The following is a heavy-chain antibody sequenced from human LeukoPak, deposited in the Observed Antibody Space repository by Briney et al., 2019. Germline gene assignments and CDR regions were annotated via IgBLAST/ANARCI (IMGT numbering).Heavy chain of an antibody. V-gene: IGHV4-39*07. CDR1: GGSITSSSYY. Sequence: PSETLSLTCSVSGGSITSSSYYWGWIRQPPEKGLEWIGEINHSGSTNYNPSLKSRVTFSVDTSKNQFSLNLSSVTAADTAVYYCARGAGGSYYPYFDYWGQGTPVTVSS. CDR3: ARGAGGSYYPYFDY. CDR2: INHSGST. J-gene: IGHJ4*02. D-gene: IGHD1-26*01.